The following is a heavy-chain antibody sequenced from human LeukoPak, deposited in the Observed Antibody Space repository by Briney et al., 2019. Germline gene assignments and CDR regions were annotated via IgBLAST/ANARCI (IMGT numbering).Heavy chain of an antibody. J-gene: IGHJ5*02. D-gene: IGHD4-11*01. CDR3: ARGTTGYNWFDP. CDR1: GYSISTAYY. CDR2: IYHSGST. V-gene: IGHV4-38-2*02. Sequence: SETLSLTCTVSGYSISTAYYWGWIRQPPGKGLERIGSIYHSGSTYYNPSLKSRITISVDTSKNQFSLNLSSVTAADTAVYYCARGTTGYNWFDPWGQGTLVTVSS.